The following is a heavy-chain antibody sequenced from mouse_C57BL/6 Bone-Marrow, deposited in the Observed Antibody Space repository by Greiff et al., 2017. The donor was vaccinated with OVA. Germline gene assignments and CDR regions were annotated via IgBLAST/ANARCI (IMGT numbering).Heavy chain of an antibody. Sequence: QVQLQQSGAELARPGASVKLSCKASGYTFTSYGISWVKQRTGQGLEWIGEIYPRSGNTYYNEKFKGKATLTADKSSSTAYMELRSLTSEDSAVYFCARNFLYYYGSSYWGQGTTLTVSS. V-gene: IGHV1-81*01. D-gene: IGHD1-1*01. CDR1: GYTFTSYG. J-gene: IGHJ2*01. CDR2: IYPRSGNT. CDR3: ARNFLYYYGSSY.